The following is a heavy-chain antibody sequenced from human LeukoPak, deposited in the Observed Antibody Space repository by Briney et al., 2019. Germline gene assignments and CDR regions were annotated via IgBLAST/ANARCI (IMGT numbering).Heavy chain of an antibody. CDR3: ARHRRIGSSAYYYYGMDV. CDR1: AGSISSSSYY. J-gene: IGHJ6*02. CDR2: IDYIGTT. V-gene: IGHV4-61*05. Sequence: PSETLSLTCTVSAGSISSSSYYRGWIRQPPGKGLEWIGYIDYIGTTNYNPSLKSRVTISVDTSKNQFSLELSSVTAADTAVYYCARHRRIGSSAYYYYGMDVWGQGATVTVSS. D-gene: IGHD6-6*01.